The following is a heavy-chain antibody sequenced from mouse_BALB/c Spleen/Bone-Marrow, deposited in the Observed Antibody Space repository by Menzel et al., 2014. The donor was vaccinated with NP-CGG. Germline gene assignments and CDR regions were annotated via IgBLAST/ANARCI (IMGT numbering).Heavy chain of an antibody. J-gene: IGHJ3*01. CDR1: GFSFSSYG. CDR2: ISGDGRYT. V-gene: IGHV5-9-2*01. Sequence: DVKLVESGGGLVKSGGSLKLSCAASGFSFSSYGMSWVRQTPEKRLEWVATISGDGRYTFYSDSVKGRFTISRDNAKNNLYLQLSSLRSEDTALYYCARHAYYDQTEVSFVYWGQGTLVTVSA. CDR3: ARHAYYDQTEVSFVY. D-gene: IGHD2-4*01.